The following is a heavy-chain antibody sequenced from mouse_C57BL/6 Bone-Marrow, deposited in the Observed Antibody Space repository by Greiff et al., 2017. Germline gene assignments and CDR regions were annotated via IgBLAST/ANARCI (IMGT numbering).Heavy chain of an antibody. J-gene: IGHJ2*01. CDR3: ARKRLGYYYFDD. CDR2: IDPANGGT. V-gene: IGHV14-3*01. CDR1: GYNFNNYY. D-gene: IGHD4-1*01. Sequence: VQLQQPVAELVRPGASVKLSCTASGYNFNNYYMHWVKQRPEQGLEWIGRIDPANGGTKYTPKFKGKATLTVDTSSSTAYLQISSLTSEDSAVYDCARKRLGYYYFDDWGQGTTVTVSS.